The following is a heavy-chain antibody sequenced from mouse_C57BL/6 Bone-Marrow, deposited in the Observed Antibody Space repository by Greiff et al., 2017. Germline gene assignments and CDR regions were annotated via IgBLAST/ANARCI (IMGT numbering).Heavy chain of an antibody. Sequence: VMLVESGAELARPGASVKLSCKASGYTFTSYGISWVKQRTGQGLEWIGEIYPRSGNTYYNEKFKGKATLTADKSSSTAYMELRSLTSEDSAVYFCAREWYYYGSSPYYYAMDYWGQGTSVTVSS. CDR1: GYTFTSYG. J-gene: IGHJ4*01. V-gene: IGHV1-81*01. CDR3: AREWYYYGSSPYYYAMDY. D-gene: IGHD1-1*01. CDR2: IYPRSGNT.